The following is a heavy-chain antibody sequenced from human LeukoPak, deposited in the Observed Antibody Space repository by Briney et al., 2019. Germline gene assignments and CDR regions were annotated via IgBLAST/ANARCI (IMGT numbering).Heavy chain of an antibody. CDR2: IGTAGDT. CDR1: GFTFSSYD. Sequence: PGGSLRLSCAASGFTFSSYDMHWVRQATGKGLEWVSAIGTAGDTYYPGSVKGRFTISRDNAKNSLYLQMNSLRVEDTAIYYCVKVAKYYYGSETYYFFEHWGQGTPVTASS. D-gene: IGHD3-10*01. CDR3: VKVAKYYYGSETYYFFEH. V-gene: IGHV3-13*01. J-gene: IGHJ4*02.